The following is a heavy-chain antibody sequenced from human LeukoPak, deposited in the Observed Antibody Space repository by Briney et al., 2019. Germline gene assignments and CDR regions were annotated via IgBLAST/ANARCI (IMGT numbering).Heavy chain of an antibody. CDR2: IIPIFGTA. D-gene: IGHD1-26*01. V-gene: IGHV1-69*13. CDR3: AYSPVGATTRLDAFDI. CDR1: GGTFSSYA. Sequence: GASVKVSCKASGGTFSSYAISWVRQAPGQGPEWMGGIIPIFGTANYAQKFQGRVTITADESTSTAYMELSSLRSEDTAVYYCAYSPVGATTRLDAFDIWGQGTMVTVSS. J-gene: IGHJ3*02.